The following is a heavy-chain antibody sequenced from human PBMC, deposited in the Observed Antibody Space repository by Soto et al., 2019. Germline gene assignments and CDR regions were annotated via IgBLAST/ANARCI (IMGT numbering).Heavy chain of an antibody. CDR1: GLVFDAFA. V-gene: IGHV3-9*01. D-gene: IGHD3-3*01. Sequence: EVQLAESGGGMVQPGRYLRLSCAGSGLVFDAFAMHWVRQSPGKGLEWVSGISGNSDTVTYADSVVGRFTISRDNAEKALLLQMDNLRAEETAFYCFAAAWASSLEWGFRYWGHGVLVTVSS. J-gene: IGHJ1*01. CDR3: AAAWASSLEWGFRY. CDR2: ISGNSDTV.